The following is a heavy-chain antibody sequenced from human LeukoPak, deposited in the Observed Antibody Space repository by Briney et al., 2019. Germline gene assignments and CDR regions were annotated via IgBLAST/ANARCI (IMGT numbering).Heavy chain of an antibody. CDR1: GGTFSSYA. V-gene: IGHV1-69*05. CDR3: ARTVAAPAYYYYYMDV. D-gene: IGHD6-13*01. J-gene: IGHJ6*03. Sequence: ASVKVSCKASGGTFSSYAISWVRQAPGQGLEWMGGIIPIFGTANYAQKFQGRVTITTDESTSTAYMELSSLRSEDTAVYYCARTVAAPAYYYYYMDVWGKGTTVTVSS. CDR2: IIPIFGTA.